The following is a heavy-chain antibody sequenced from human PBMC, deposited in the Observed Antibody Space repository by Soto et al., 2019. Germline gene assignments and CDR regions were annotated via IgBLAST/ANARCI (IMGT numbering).Heavy chain of an antibody. CDR3: ARDQGLRFLEWLPHAAREYNWFDP. CDR1: GFTFSSYG. CDR2: IWYDGSNK. Sequence: QVQLVESGGGVVQPGRSLRLSCAASGFTFSSYGMHWVRQAPGKGLEWVAVIWYDGSNKYYADSVKGRFTISRDNSKNTLYLQMNSLRAEDTAVYYCARDQGLRFLEWLPHAAREYNWFDPWGQGTLVTVSS. V-gene: IGHV3-33*01. D-gene: IGHD3-3*01. J-gene: IGHJ5*02.